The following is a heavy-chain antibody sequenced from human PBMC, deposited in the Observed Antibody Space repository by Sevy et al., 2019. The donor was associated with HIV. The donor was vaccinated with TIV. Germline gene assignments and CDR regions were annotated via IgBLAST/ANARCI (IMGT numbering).Heavy chain of an antibody. Sequence: VSVKVSCKASGYTFTGYYMHWVRQAPGQGLQWMGWINPDSGGPNYAPKFQGRVTLTRDTSISTAYMELSRLKSGDTAVYYCVRDDRDGYFEYWGQGTLVTVSS. CDR3: VRDDRDGYFEY. CDR1: GYTFTGYY. J-gene: IGHJ4*02. CDR2: INPDSGGP. V-gene: IGHV1-2*02.